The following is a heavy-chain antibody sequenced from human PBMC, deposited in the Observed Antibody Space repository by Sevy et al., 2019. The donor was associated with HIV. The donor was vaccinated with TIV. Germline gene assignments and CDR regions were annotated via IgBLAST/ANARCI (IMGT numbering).Heavy chain of an antibody. Sequence: GGSLRLSCAASGFTFSSYGMHWVRQAPGKGLEWVAVIWYDGSNKYYADSVKGRFTISRDNSKNTLYLQMNSLRAEDTAVYYCARVPTYGSVTYFLDYWGQGSLVTVSS. V-gene: IGHV3-33*01. CDR3: ARVPTYGSVTYFLDY. D-gene: IGHD3-10*01. CDR2: IWYDGSNK. J-gene: IGHJ4*02. CDR1: GFTFSSYG.